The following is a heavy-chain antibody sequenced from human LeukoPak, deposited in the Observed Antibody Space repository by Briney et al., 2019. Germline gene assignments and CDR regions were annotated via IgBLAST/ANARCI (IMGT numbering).Heavy chain of an antibody. CDR2: IRYDGSNK. V-gene: IGHV3-30*02. CDR1: GGTFSSYG. D-gene: IGHD6-13*01. J-gene: IGHJ4*02. CDR3: AKAAKGSSWKSDSG. Sequence: SCKASGGTFSSYGMHWVRQAPGKGLEWVAFIRYDGSNKYYADSVKGRFTISRDNSKNTLYLQMNSLRAEDTAVYYCAKAAKGSSWKSDSGWGQGTLVTVSS.